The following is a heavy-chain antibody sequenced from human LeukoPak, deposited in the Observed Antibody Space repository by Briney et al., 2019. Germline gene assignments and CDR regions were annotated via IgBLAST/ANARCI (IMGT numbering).Heavy chain of an antibody. CDR3: AKYPNHYYDSSGYYVS. Sequence: GGSLRLSCAASGFTFSNYWMHWVRQAPGKGLVWVSRINTDGSSTDYADSVKGRFTISRDNAKNTLYLQMNSLRAEDTAVYYCAKYPNHYYDSSGYYVSWGQGTLVTVSS. J-gene: IGHJ5*02. D-gene: IGHD3-22*01. V-gene: IGHV3-74*01. CDR1: GFTFSNYW. CDR2: INTDGSST.